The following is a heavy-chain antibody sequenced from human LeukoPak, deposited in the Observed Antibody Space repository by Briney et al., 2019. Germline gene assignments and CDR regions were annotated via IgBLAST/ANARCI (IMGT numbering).Heavy chain of an antibody. D-gene: IGHD3-22*01. CDR3: ARGGRVNSGYYYSDY. CDR1: GGSFSGYY. Sequence: SETLSLTCAVYGGSFSGYYWSWIRQPPGKGLEWIGEINHSGSTNYNPSLKSRVTISVDTSKNQFSLKLSSVTAADTAVYYCARGGRVNSGYYYSDYWGQGTLVTVSS. CDR2: INHSGST. V-gene: IGHV4-34*01. J-gene: IGHJ4*02.